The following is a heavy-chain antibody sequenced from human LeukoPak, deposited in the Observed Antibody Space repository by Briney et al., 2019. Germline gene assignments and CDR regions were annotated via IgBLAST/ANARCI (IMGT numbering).Heavy chain of an antibody. Sequence: GGSLRLSYAASGFTFSSYGMHWVRQAPGKGLEWVAVIWYDGSNKYYADSVKGRFTISRDNSKNTLYLQMNSLRAEDTAVYYCARVRREILTGYYGLDYWGQGTLVTVSS. CDR2: IWYDGSNK. CDR1: GFTFSSYG. D-gene: IGHD3-9*01. CDR3: ARVRREILTGYYGLDY. J-gene: IGHJ4*02. V-gene: IGHV3-33*01.